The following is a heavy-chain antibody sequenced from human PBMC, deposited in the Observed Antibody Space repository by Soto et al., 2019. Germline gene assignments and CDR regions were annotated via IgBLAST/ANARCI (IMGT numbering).Heavy chain of an antibody. D-gene: IGHD3-10*01. Sequence: GSLRLSCVVSQFPFSRSWMSWVRQAPGKGLEWVANINEDGTETYYAESVRGRLTFSRDNAQNSLFLQMNSLRAEDTAVYYCARCITMVRGEVARGPKYYYSGLDVWGQGTTVTVSS. CDR2: INEDGTET. J-gene: IGHJ6*02. CDR1: QFPFSRSW. V-gene: IGHV3-7*01. CDR3: ARCITMVRGEVARGPKYYYSGLDV.